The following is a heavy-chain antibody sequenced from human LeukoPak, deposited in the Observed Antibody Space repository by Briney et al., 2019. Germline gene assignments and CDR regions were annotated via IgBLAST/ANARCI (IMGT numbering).Heavy chain of an antibody. CDR1: GYTFTGYY. V-gene: IGHV1-2*02. J-gene: IGHJ4*02. Sequence: ASVKVSCKASGYTFTGYYMHWVRQAPGQGLEWMGWINPNSGGTNYAQKFQGRVTMTRDTSISTAYMELSRRRSDDTAVYYCARLTGYCSSTSCRVNYFDYWGQGTLVTVSS. CDR3: ARLTGYCSSTSCRVNYFDY. D-gene: IGHD2-2*01. CDR2: INPNSGGT.